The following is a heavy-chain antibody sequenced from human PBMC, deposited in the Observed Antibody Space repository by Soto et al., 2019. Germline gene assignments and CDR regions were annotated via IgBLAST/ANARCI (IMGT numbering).Heavy chain of an antibody. Sequence: GGSLRLSCSASGFTFSSYAMHWVRQAPGKGLEYVSAISSNGGSTYYADSVKGRFTISRDNSKNTLYLKMSSLRAEDTAVYYCVKDPEQWLVEGYYYGMDGWGQGTTVTVSS. J-gene: IGHJ6*02. CDR3: VKDPEQWLVEGYYYGMDG. V-gene: IGHV3-64D*08. CDR1: GFTFSSYA. D-gene: IGHD6-19*01. CDR2: ISSNGGST.